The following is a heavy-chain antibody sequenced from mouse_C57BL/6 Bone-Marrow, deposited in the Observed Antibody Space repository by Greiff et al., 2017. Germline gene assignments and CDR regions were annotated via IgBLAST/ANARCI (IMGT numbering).Heavy chain of an antibody. CDR3: AREIDYGSSFDY. D-gene: IGHD1-1*01. CDR2: IDPSDSYT. V-gene: IGHV1-59*01. J-gene: IGHJ2*01. Sequence: QVQLQQPGAELVRPGTSVKLSCKASGYTFTSYWMHWVKQRPGQGLEWIGVIDPSDSYTNYNQKFKGKATLTVDTSSSPAYMQLSSLTSEDSAVYYCAREIDYGSSFDYWGQGTTLTVSS. CDR1: GYTFTSYW.